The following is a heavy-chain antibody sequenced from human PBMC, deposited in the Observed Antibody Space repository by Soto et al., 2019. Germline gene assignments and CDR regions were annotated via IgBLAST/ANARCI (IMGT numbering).Heavy chain of an antibody. Sequence: SETLSLTCTVSGGSISSYYWSWIRQPPGKGLEWIGYIYYSGSTNYNPSLKSRVTISVDTSKNQFSLKLSSVTAADTAIYYCATRITVFGLLIPPFDPWGQGTQVTVSS. CDR1: GGSISSYY. CDR2: IYYSGST. J-gene: IGHJ5*02. CDR3: ATRITVFGLLIPPFDP. V-gene: IGHV4-59*01. D-gene: IGHD3-3*01.